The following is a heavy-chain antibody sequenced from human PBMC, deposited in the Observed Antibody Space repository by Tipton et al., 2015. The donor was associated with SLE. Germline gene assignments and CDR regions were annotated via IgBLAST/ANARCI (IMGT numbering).Heavy chain of an antibody. V-gene: IGHV4-4*02. CDR1: GGSISSSDW. D-gene: IGHD6-19*01. J-gene: IGHJ4*02. CDR3: ARVIEALSSPNTKYSYGWYFDY. CDR2: IYHSGST. Sequence: TLSLTCAVSGGSISSSDWWSWVRQPPGKGLEWIGEIYHSGSTNYNPSLKSRVTISVDTSKNQFSLKLSSVTAADTAVYYCARVIEALSSPNTKYSYGWYFDYWGQGTLVTVSS.